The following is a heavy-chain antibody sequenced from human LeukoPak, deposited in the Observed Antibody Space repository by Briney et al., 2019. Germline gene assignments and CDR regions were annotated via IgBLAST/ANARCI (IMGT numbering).Heavy chain of an antibody. J-gene: IGHJ4*02. V-gene: IGHV3-21*01. CDR1: GFTFSSYS. CDR2: ISSSSSYI. Sequence: GGSLRLSCAASGFTFSSYSMNWVRQAPGQGLEWVSSISSSSSYIYYADSVKGRFTISRDNAKSSLYLQMNSLRAEDTAVYYCARDISPLFDYWGQGTLVTVSS. CDR3: ARDISPLFDY.